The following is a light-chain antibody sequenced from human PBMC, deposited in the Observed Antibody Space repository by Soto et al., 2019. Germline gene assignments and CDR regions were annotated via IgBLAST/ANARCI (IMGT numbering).Light chain of an antibody. J-gene: IGLJ1*01. V-gene: IGLV2-11*01. CDR2: DVS. CDR1: SSNVGGYNY. CDR3: CSYAANCPCV. Sequence: QSVLTQPRSVSGSPGQSVTISCTGTSSNVGGYNYVSWYQQHPGKAPKLMIYDVSKRLSGVPDRFSGSKSGNTASLTISGLQAEDEADYYCCSYAANCPCVFGTG.